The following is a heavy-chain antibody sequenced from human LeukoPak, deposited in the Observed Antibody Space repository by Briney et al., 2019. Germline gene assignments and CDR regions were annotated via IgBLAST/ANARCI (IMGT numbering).Heavy chain of an antibody. J-gene: IGHJ5*02. CDR1: GFTFDDYA. V-gene: IGHV3-23*01. CDR3: ARVQVSAEGGELDP. Sequence: GRSLRLSCAASGFTFDDYAMHWVRQAPGKGLEWVSAIRSDRVTTYDADSVKGRFTISRDNSKNTLFLEMKSLRADDTAIYYCARVQVSAEGGELDPWGQGTLVIVSS. D-gene: IGHD1-1*01. CDR2: IRSDRVTT.